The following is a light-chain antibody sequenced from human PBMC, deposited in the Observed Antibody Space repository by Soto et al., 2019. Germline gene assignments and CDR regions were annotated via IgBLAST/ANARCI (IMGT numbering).Light chain of an antibody. CDR3: QNYNNAPWT. V-gene: IGKV1-27*01. CDR2: AAS. Sequence: DIEMTQSPSSLSASVGERVTITCRASQGISNYLAWYQQKAGKGPKLLIYAASTMHTGVPSRFSGSGSGTEFTLTISSLQPEDVAAYYCQNYNNAPWTFGEGTKVEIK. CDR1: QGISNY. J-gene: IGKJ1*01.